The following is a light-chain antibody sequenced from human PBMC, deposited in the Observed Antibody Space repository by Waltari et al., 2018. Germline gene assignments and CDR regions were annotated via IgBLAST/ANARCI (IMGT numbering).Light chain of an antibody. J-gene: IGLJ3*02. CDR2: NAN. CDR3: ALYMGSGIWV. CDR1: SGSLSTSSS. Sequence: TVVTQEPSLSVSPGGTVRLACALSSGSLSTSSSATWYQHTPGQAPRTLVYNANARSSGVPDRFSGSILGNTAALTITGAEADDESDYYCALYMGSGIWVFGGGTMLTVL. V-gene: IGLV8-61*01.